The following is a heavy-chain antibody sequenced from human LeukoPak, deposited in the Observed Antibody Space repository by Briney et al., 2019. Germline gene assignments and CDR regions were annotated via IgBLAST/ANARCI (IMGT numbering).Heavy chain of an antibody. J-gene: IGHJ4*02. CDR2: ISYDGDNK. D-gene: IGHD3-22*01. V-gene: IGHV3-30-3*01. Sequence: GGSLRLSCAASGFTFSAYAMHWVRQAPGKGLEWMAVISYDGDNKYYADSVKGRFTISRDNSKNTLYLQMNSLRAEDTAVYHCARGLRYYDSSGYLNYWGQGTLVTVSS. CDR1: GFTFSAYA. CDR3: ARGLRYYDSSGYLNY.